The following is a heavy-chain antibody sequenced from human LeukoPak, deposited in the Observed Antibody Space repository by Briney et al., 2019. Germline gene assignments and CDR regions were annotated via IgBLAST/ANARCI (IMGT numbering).Heavy chain of an antibody. D-gene: IGHD3-22*01. CDR2: IKSKTDGGTT. CDR3: TTDPPPYYYDSSGYYPGDY. Sequence: GGSLRLSCAASGFTFSNAWMSWVRQAPGKGLEWVGRIKSKTDGGTTDYAAPVEGRFTISRDDSKNTLYLQMNSLKTEDTAVYYCTTDPPPYYYDSSGYYPGDYWGQGTLVTVSS. V-gene: IGHV3-15*01. J-gene: IGHJ4*02. CDR1: GFTFSNAW.